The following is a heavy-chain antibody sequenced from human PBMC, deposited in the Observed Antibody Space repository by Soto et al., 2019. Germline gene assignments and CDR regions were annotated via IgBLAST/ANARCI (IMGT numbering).Heavy chain of an antibody. CDR2: ISASGYSA. V-gene: IGHV3-23*01. CDR3: AKTSGLPRLCYFDY. J-gene: IGHJ4*02. D-gene: IGHD2-2*01. CDR1: GLAFSNYA. Sequence: GGSLRLSCAASGLAFSNYAISWVRQAPGKGLEWVSTISASGYSAYYGGAVKGRFTISRDNSKNTLYLQMNSLRAEDTAVYYCAKTSGLPRLCYFDYWGQGTLVTVSS.